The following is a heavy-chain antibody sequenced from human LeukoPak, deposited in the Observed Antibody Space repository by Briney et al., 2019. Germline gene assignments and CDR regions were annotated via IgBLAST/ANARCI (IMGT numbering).Heavy chain of an antibody. Sequence: PSQTLSLTCTVSGGSISSGSYYWSWIRQPPGKGLEWIGYIYYSGSTNYNSSLKSRVTISADTSKNQFSLKLNSVTAADTAVYYCARGRGYRGYDYVRDYYFDYWGQGTLVTVSS. V-gene: IGHV4-61*01. CDR3: ARGRGYRGYDYVRDYYFDY. CDR2: IYYSGST. J-gene: IGHJ4*02. CDR1: GGSISSGSYY. D-gene: IGHD5-12*01.